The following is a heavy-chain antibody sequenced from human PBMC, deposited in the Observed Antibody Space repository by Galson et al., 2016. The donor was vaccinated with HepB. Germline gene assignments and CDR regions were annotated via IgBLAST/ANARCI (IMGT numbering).Heavy chain of an antibody. J-gene: IGHJ5*02. CDR1: GDSIRSDSDY. D-gene: IGHD1-1*01. V-gene: IGHV4-39*01. CDR2: IFYTGTT. Sequence: SETLSLTCIVSGDSIRSDSDYWGWVRQSPGKGLEWIGSIFYTGTTYSNPSLKSRLTVFLDTSSNQFSLRLRSVTAADTALYSCARHGELDSDRGWFDPWGQGTLVTVSS. CDR3: ARHGELDSDRGWFDP.